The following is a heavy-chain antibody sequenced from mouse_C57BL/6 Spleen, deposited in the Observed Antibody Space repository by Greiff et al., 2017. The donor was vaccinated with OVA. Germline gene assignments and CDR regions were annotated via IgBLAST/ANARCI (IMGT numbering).Heavy chain of an antibody. Sequence: QVQLQQSGPGLVQPSPSHSITCTVSGFSLTSYGVHWVRQSPGKGLEWLGVIWSGGSTDYNAAFMSRLSISKDNSKSQVFFKMNSLQADDTAIYYCARNNPITTVYAMDYWGQGTSVTVSS. V-gene: IGHV2-2*01. D-gene: IGHD1-1*01. J-gene: IGHJ4*01. CDR3: ARNNPITTVYAMDY. CDR2: IWSGGST. CDR1: GFSLTSYG.